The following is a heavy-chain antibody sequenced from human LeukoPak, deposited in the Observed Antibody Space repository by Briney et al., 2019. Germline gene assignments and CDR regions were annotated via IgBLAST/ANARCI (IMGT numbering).Heavy chain of an antibody. Sequence: ASVTVSCKASGYTFTSNYMHWVRQAPGQGLEWMGVIAPSSGTTSYAQKFQGRVTMTRDTSTSTLYMELNSLTSEDTAVYYCARASGSSAVPFDYWGQGTLVTVSS. CDR2: IAPSSGTT. CDR3: ARASGSSAVPFDY. CDR1: GYTFTSNY. V-gene: IGHV1-46*01. D-gene: IGHD3-10*01. J-gene: IGHJ4*02.